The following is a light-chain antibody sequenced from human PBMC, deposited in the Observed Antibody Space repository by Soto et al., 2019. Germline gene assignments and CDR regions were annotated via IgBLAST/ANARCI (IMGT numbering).Light chain of an antibody. CDR3: QSYASSLSGWL. V-gene: IGLV1-40*01. J-gene: IGLJ3*02. CDR1: SSNIGAGYN. Sequence: QSVLTQPPSVSGAPGQRVTISCTGSSSNIGAGYNVHWYQQVPGTAPKLLIYGDSNRPSGVPDRFSGSKSGTSASLAITGLQAEDEADYYCQSYASSLSGWLFGGGTKLTAL. CDR2: GDS.